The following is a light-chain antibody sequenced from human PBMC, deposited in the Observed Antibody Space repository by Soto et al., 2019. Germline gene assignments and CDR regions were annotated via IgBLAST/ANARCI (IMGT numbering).Light chain of an antibody. J-gene: IGKJ5*01. Sequence: EIVMTQSPATLSVSPGERATLSYRASQSVSSNLAWYQQKPGQAPRLLIYGASTRATGIPARFSGSGSGTEFTLTISSLQSEDCAVYYCQQHNNWPPITFGQGTRLEIK. CDR2: GAS. CDR3: QQHNNWPPIT. CDR1: QSVSSN. V-gene: IGKV3-15*01.